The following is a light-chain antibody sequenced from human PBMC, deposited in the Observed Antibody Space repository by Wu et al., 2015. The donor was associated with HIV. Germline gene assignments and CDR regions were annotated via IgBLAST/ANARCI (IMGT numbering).Light chain of an antibody. CDR3: QQYGSSPGFT. V-gene: IGKV3-20*01. CDR1: QSVSSSY. J-gene: IGKJ3*01. Sequence: EIVLTQSPGTLSLSPGERATLSCRASQSVSSSYLAWYQQKPGQAPRLLIYGASSRATGIPDRFSGSGSGTDFTLTISRLEPEDFAVYYCQQYGSSPGFTFGPGTKGGYQT. CDR2: GAS.